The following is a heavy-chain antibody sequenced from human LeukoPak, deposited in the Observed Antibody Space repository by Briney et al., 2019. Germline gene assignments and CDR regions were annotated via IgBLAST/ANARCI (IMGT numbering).Heavy chain of an antibody. CDR1: GFTLSCYA. CDR3: ARARAPVTRISSFDI. D-gene: IGHD4-17*01. Sequence: GGSPKLSCAASGFTLSCYAFYWGRPAPGQGVGWVGGISFDGTDAFYADSVKGRFTISRDNSKNTLYLQMNSLRADDTAVYYCARARAPVTRISSFDIWGQGTMVTVSS. V-gene: IGHV3-30*04. CDR2: ISFDGTDA. J-gene: IGHJ3*02.